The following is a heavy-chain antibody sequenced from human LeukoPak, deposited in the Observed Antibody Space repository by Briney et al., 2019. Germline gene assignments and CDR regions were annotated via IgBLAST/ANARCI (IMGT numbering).Heavy chain of an antibody. CDR1: GFTFSSYA. CDR2: ISGSGGST. Sequence: GGSLRLSCAASGFTFSSYAMSWVRQAPGEGLEWVSAISGSGGSTYYADSVKGRFTISRDNSKDTLYLQMNSLRAEDTAVYYCATIAAAGYYFDYWGQGTLVTVSS. J-gene: IGHJ4*02. D-gene: IGHD6-13*01. V-gene: IGHV3-23*01. CDR3: ATIAAAGYYFDY.